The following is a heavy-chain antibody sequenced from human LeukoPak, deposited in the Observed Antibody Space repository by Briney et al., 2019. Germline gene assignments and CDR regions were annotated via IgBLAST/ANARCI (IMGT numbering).Heavy chain of an antibody. CDR1: GYTFTSYG. CDR3: ARDSDCSSTSCRMSWFDP. D-gene: IGHD2-2*01. Sequence: ASVKVSCKASGYTFTSYGISWVRQAPGQGLEWMGWISAYNGNTNYAQKLQGRVTMTTDTSTSTAYMELRSLRSDDTAVYYCARDSDCSSTSCRMSWFDPWGQGTLVTVSS. CDR2: ISAYNGNT. J-gene: IGHJ5*02. V-gene: IGHV1-18*01.